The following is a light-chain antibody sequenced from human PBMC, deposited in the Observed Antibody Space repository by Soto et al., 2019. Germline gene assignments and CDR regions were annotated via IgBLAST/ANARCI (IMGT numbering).Light chain of an antibody. Sequence: DIQMTQSPSSVSAFVGDTVTLTCRASQAISSSLAWYQQKPGKAPNLLMFDASSLQSGVPSRFSGSGSGTDFTLTISGLQPEDFGTYYCQQAASFPIPFCQGTRL. J-gene: IGKJ5*01. V-gene: IGKV1-12*01. CDR2: DAS. CDR3: QQAASFPIP. CDR1: QAISSS.